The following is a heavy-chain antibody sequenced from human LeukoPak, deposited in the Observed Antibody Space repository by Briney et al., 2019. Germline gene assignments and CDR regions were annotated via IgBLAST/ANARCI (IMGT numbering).Heavy chain of an antibody. D-gene: IGHD1-7*01. CDR3: ARVNYASYGMDV. Sequence: ASVNVSCKSSGYTFTGYYMHWVRQAPGQGLEWMGWINPNSGGTNYAQKFQGWVTMTRDTSISTAYMELSRLRSDDTAVYYCARVNYASYGMDVWGQGTTVTVSS. V-gene: IGHV1-2*04. CDR2: INPNSGGT. J-gene: IGHJ6*02. CDR1: GYTFTGYY.